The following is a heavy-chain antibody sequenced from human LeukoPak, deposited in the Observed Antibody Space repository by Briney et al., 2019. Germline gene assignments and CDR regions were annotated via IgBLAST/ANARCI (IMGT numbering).Heavy chain of an antibody. V-gene: IGHV4-4*09. CDR3: AGYYDRSGYRYFDY. D-gene: IGHD3-22*01. CDR2: IYSSGST. Sequence: SETLSLTCSVSGGSISGYYWTWIRQPPGQTLEWIGYIYSSGSTNYNPSLKSRVTISVDTSKNQFSLKLSSVTAADTAVYYCAGYYDRSGYRYFDYWGQGTLVTVSS. J-gene: IGHJ4*02. CDR1: GGSISGYY.